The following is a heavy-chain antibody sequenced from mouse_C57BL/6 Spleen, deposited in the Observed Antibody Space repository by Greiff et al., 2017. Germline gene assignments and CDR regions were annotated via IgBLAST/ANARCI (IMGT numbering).Heavy chain of an antibody. CDR1: GYTFTDYY. CDR3: ARGGYYGRSTDGFAY. CDR2: IYPGSGNT. D-gene: IGHD1-1*01. J-gene: IGHJ3*01. V-gene: IGHV1-76*01. Sequence: QVQLQQSGAELVRPGASVKLSCKASGYTFTDYYINWVKQRPGQGLEWIARIYPGSGNTYYNEKFKGKATLTAEKSSSTAYMQLSSLTSEDSAVYFWARGGYYGRSTDGFAYWGQGTLVTVSA.